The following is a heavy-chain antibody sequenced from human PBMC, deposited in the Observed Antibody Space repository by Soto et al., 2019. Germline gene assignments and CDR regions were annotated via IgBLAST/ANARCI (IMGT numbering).Heavy chain of an antibody. J-gene: IGHJ4*02. Sequence: PSETLSLTCTVSGGSISSSSYYWGWIRQPPGKGLEWIGSIYYSGTTYYNPSLKSRVTISVDTSKNQFSLNLSSVTAADAAVYYCARKLGYCSATSCLYFDSWGQGTLVTVSS. V-gene: IGHV4-39*01. CDR1: GGSISSSSYY. D-gene: IGHD2-2*01. CDR3: ARKLGYCSATSCLYFDS. CDR2: IYYSGTT.